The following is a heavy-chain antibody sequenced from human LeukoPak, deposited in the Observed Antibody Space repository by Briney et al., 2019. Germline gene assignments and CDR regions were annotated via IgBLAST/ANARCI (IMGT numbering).Heavy chain of an antibody. V-gene: IGHV1-2*02. CDR3: ARGCSSTSCYRSVSGAFDI. CDR1: GYTFTGYY. D-gene: IGHD2-2*01. J-gene: IGHJ3*02. Sequence: ASVKVSCKASGYTFTGYYMHWVRQAPGQGLEWMGWINPNSGGTNYAQKFQGRVTMTRDTSISTAYMGPSRLRSDDTAVYYCARGCSSTSCYRSVSGAFDIWGQGTMVTVSS. CDR2: INPNSGGT.